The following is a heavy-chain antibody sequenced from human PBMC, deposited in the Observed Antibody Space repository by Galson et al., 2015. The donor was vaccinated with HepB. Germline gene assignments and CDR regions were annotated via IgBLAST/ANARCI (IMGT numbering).Heavy chain of an antibody. Sequence: SLRLSCAASGFTLSDAWMSWVRQAPGKGLEWIGFIKVKVDGGTTDYAAPVKGRFTISRDDSKNTLYLQMDSLKTEDTAVYYCTTDLGSGWYARWGQGIPVTVSS. CDR2: IKVKVDGGTT. J-gene: IGHJ4*02. D-gene: IGHD6-19*01. V-gene: IGHV3-15*01. CDR1: GFTLSDAW. CDR3: TTDLGSGWYAR.